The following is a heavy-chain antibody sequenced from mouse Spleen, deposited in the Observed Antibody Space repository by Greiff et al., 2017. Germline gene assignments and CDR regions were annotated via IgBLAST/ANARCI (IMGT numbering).Heavy chain of an antibody. J-gene: IGHJ1*01. D-gene: IGHD1-1*01. CDR2: ISSGGGNT. V-gene: IGHV5-9-3*01. CDR3: ARRALLRYNWYFDV. CDR1: GFTFSSYA. Sequence: EVQVVESGGGLVKLGGSLKLSCAASGFTFSSYAMSWVRQTPEKRLEWVATISSGGGNTYYPDSVKGRFTISRDNAKNTLYLQMSSLKSEDTAMYYCARRALLRYNWYFDVWGAGTTVTVSS.